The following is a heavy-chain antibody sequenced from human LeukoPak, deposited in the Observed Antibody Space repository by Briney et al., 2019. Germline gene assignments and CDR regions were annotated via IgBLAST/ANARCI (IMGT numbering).Heavy chain of an antibody. Sequence: SETLSLTCLVSGGFISSSSYYWGWIRQPPGKGLEWIGSIYYSGSTYYNPSLKSRVTISVDTSKNQFSLKLSSVTAADTAVYYCARHRIAAAGTVRPLFDYWGQGTLVTVSP. CDR1: GGFISSSSYY. CDR3: ARHRIAAAGTVRPLFDY. D-gene: IGHD6-13*01. V-gene: IGHV4-39*01. CDR2: IYYSGST. J-gene: IGHJ4*02.